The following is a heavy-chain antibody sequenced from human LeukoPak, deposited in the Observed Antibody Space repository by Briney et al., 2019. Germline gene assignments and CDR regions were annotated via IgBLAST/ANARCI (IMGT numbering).Heavy chain of an antibody. CDR1: GYTFTSHG. CDR3: ARAPLGSYSSSSTTNDY. Sequence: ASVKVSCKASGYTFTSHGISWVRQAPGQGLEWMGWISAYNGNTNYAQKLQGRVTMTTDTSTSTAYMELRSLRSDDTAVYYCARAPLGSYSSSSTTNDYWGQGTLVTVSS. CDR2: ISAYNGNT. J-gene: IGHJ4*02. V-gene: IGHV1-18*01. D-gene: IGHD6-19*01.